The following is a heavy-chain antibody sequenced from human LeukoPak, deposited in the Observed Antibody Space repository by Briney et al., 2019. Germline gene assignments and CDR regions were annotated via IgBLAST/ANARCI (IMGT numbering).Heavy chain of an antibody. CDR1: GVSITDNW. D-gene: IGHD1-26*01. CDR3: ARGQGATVPQVGKNWFDP. CDR2: ILRTGPT. V-gene: IGHV4-4*02. Sequence: PSETLSLTCAVSGVSITDNWWSWVRQPPGKGLEWIGEILRTGPTNINPSLRSRVILSVDTSKNQFSLKLISVTAADTAVYYCARGQGATVPQVGKNWFDPWGQGTRVIVSS. J-gene: IGHJ5*02.